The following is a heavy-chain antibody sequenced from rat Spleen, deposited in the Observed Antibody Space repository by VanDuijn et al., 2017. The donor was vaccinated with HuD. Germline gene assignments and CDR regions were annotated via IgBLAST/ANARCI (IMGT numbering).Heavy chain of an antibody. Sequence: DVLLVESAGGSVPPAISRKLSCTAEGFTFGSVRMAWVRQAPKKGLEWVASISAGGGGTYYPDSVKGRFTISRDNAKSTLYLQMDSLKSEDTVSYYWARHHYDGYYYGPVVGVMDACGQGASVTVSS. CDR3: ARHHYDGYYYGPVVGVMDA. J-gene: IGHJ4*01. D-gene: IGHD1-12*03. CDR2: ISAGGGGT. V-gene: IGHV5-25*01. CDR1: GFTFGSVR.